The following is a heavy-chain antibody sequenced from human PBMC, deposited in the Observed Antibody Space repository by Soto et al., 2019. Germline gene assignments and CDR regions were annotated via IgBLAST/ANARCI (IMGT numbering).Heavy chain of an antibody. Sequence: GASVKVSCKASGGTFSSYAISWVRHAPGQGLEWMGGIIPIFGTANYAQKFQGRVTITADESTSTAYMELSSLRSEDTAVYYCARVPPSSGWGPVDYWGQGTLVTVSS. CDR1: GGTFSSYA. J-gene: IGHJ4*02. D-gene: IGHD6-19*01. CDR3: ARVPPSSGWGPVDY. CDR2: IIPIFGTA. V-gene: IGHV1-69*13.